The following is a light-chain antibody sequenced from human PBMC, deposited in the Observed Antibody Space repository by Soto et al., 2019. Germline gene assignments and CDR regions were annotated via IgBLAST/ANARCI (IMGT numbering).Light chain of an antibody. J-gene: IGKJ1*01. CDR3: QEYESHLRT. CDR1: ETISSW. Sequence: DILMTQSPSTLSASVGDRITITCRASETISSWLAWYQQKSGKAPQLLIYDASTLESGVPSRFSGSGFGTEFSLTISSLQPDDFAAYYCQEYESHLRTFGPGTKVELK. V-gene: IGKV1-5*01. CDR2: DAS.